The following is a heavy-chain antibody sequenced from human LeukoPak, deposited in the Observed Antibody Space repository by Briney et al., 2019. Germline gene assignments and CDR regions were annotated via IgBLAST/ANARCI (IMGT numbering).Heavy chain of an antibody. CDR3: ARDGRDTIFGVVIYGMDV. D-gene: IGHD3-3*01. CDR1: GFTFSSYA. Sequence: GGSLRLSCAASGFTFSSYAMSWVRQAPGKGLEWVSSISSSSSYIYYADSVKGRFTISRDNAKNSLYLQMNSLRAEDTAVYYCARDGRDTIFGVVIYGMDVWGQGTTVTVSS. CDR2: ISSSSSYI. V-gene: IGHV3-21*01. J-gene: IGHJ6*02.